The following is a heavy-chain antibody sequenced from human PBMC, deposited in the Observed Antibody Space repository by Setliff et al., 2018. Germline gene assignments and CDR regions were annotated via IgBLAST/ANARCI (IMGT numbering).Heavy chain of an antibody. CDR3: TTAGNYYDSSGHFDQ. Sequence: GESLKISCAASGFTFSNAWMRWVRQAPGKGLEWVGRIKSKTDGGTTDYAAPVKGRFTISRDDPKNTLYLQMNRLKTEDTAVYYCTTAGNYYDSSGHFDQWGQGTLVTVSS. CDR2: IKSKTDGGTT. CDR1: GFTFSNAW. V-gene: IGHV3-15*01. D-gene: IGHD3-22*01. J-gene: IGHJ4*02.